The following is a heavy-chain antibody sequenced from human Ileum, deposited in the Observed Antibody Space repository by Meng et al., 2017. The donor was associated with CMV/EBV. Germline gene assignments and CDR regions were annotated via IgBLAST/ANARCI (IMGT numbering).Heavy chain of an antibody. CDR1: GGYIESSDYY. J-gene: IGHJ5*01. CDR3: ARDNVSTSTNRLDS. CDR2: IFYRGYT. Sequence: SGGYIESSDYYWDWIRQSPGKGLEWIGSIFYRGYTNYNPSLKSRVAISVDTSKNQFFLNLDSVTAADTAIYYCARDNVSTSTNRLDSWGQGTLVTVSS. D-gene: IGHD1-14*01. V-gene: IGHV4-39*07.